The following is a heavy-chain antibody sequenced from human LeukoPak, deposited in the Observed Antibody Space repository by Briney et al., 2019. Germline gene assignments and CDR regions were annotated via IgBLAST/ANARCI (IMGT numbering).Heavy chain of an antibody. Sequence: GESLKISCKGSGYSFTNYWIGWVRQMPGKGLEWMGIIYPDDSDTRYSPSFQGQVTISADKSISTAYLQWSSLKASDTAMYYCARGYYDILTGYYRRDWYFDLWGRGTLVTVSS. J-gene: IGHJ2*01. V-gene: IGHV5-51*01. D-gene: IGHD3-9*01. CDR1: GYSFTNYW. CDR3: ARGYYDILTGYYRRDWYFDL. CDR2: IYPDDSDT.